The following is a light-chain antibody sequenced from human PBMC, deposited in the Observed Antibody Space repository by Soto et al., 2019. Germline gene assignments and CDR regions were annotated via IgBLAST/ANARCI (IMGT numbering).Light chain of an antibody. Sequence: QAAPTQPPSASGSPGQSATISCTGTSSDVGGYNYVSWYQQYPGKAPKLMIYEVSKRPSGVPDRSSGSKSGNTASLTVSGLKAEDEADYYCSSYAGSSTWVFGGGTKLTVL. CDR1: SSDVGGYNY. V-gene: IGLV2-8*01. J-gene: IGLJ2*01. CDR2: EVS. CDR3: SSYAGSSTWV.